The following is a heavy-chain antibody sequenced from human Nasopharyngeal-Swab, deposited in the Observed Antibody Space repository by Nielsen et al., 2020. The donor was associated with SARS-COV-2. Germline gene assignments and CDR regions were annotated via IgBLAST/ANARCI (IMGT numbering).Heavy chain of an antibody. CDR1: GFSIKNQY. CDR2: IYAGDVT. Sequence: GESLKISCAASGFSIKNQYLAWVRQAPGKGLEWVSSIYAGDVTYYADSVKGRFTISRDNSRNTLNLQMNNLRAEDTAVYYCASITMVRGPRGGMDVWGQGTTVTVSS. J-gene: IGHJ6*02. V-gene: IGHV3-53*01. D-gene: IGHD3-10*01. CDR3: ASITMVRGPRGGMDV.